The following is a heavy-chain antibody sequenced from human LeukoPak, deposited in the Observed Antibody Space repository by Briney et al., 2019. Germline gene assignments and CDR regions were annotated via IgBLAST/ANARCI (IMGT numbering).Heavy chain of an antibody. D-gene: IGHD2-2*01. V-gene: IGHV4-4*02. Sequence: SETLSLTCAVSGGSISSSNWWSWVRQPPGKGLEWIGEIYHSGSTNYNPSLKSRVTISVDKSKNQFSLKLSSVTAADTAVYYCARAGQGYCTSASCYLSLDYWGQGTLVTVSS. CDR3: ARAGQGYCTSASCYLSLDY. J-gene: IGHJ4*02. CDR2: IYHSGST. CDR1: GGSISSSNW.